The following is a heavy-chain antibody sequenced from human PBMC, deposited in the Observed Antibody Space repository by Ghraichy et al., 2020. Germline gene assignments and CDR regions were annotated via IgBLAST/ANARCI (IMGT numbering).Heavy chain of an antibody. CDR3: AREGMYDYVWGSYRLTGLPFDY. CDR1: GDSVSSNSAA. CDR2: TYYRSKWYN. Sequence: SQTLSLTCAISGDSVSSNSAAWNWIRQSPSRGLEWLGRTYYRSKWYNDYAVSVKSRITINPDTSKNQFSLQLNSVTPEDTAVYYCAREGMYDYVWGSYRLTGLPFDYWGQGTLVTVSS. V-gene: IGHV6-1*01. D-gene: IGHD3-16*02. J-gene: IGHJ4*02.